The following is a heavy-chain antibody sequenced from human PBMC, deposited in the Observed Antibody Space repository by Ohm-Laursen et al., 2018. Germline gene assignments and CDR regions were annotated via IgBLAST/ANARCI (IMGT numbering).Heavy chain of an antibody. CDR3: ARRACSSTSCYLDYFDF. D-gene: IGHD2-2*01. V-gene: IGHV2-5*01. J-gene: IGHJ4*02. CDR2: IYWNDDN. CDR1: GFSLSTSGVG. Sequence: TQTLTLTLTFSGFSLSTSGVGVGWIRQPPGKALEWLALIYWNDDNRYSPSLKSRLTITKDTSKNQVVLTMTNMDPVDTATYYCARRACSSTSCYLDYFDFWGQGTLVTVSS.